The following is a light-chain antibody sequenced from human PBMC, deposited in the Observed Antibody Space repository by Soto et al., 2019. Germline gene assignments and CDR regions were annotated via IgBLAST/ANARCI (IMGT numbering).Light chain of an antibody. V-gene: IGLV2-14*01. CDR1: SSDVGTYNY. Sequence: QSALTQPVSVSGSPGQSITISCTGTSSDVGTYNYVSWYQQHPGKAPRLIIYAVSNRPSGVSNRFSGSKSGNTASLTISGLQAEDEADYYCSSYTTSSTPRVVFGGGTQLTVL. J-gene: IGLJ2*01. CDR2: AVS. CDR3: SSYTTSSTPRVV.